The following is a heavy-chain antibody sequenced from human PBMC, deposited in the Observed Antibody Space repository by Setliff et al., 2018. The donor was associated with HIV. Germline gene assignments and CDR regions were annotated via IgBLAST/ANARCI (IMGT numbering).Heavy chain of an antibody. CDR3: ASGREAVAGALHFDY. CDR1: GGSISNNSYY. CDR2: LFYNGNT. Sequence: SETLSLTCTVSGGSISNNSYYWGWVRQPPGKGLELIGNLFYNGNTYYNPSLKSRVTISGDSSKNQFSLKLNSVTAADTAVYYCASGREAVAGALHFDYWGQGPLVTVSS. V-gene: IGHV4-39*01. J-gene: IGHJ4*02. D-gene: IGHD6-19*01.